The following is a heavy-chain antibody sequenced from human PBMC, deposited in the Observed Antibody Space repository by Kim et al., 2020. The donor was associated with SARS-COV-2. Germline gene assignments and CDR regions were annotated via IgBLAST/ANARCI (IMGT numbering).Heavy chain of an antibody. CDR1: GFTFSSYA. J-gene: IGHJ4*02. V-gene: IGHV3-23*01. Sequence: GGSLRLSCAASGFTFSSYAMSWVRQTPGKGLEWVSAISGSGGSTYYADSVKGRFTISRDNSKNTLYLQMNSLRAEDTAVYYCAKDPFGVVTHLTSYHYWGQGTLITVSS. CDR2: ISGSGGST. D-gene: IGHD2-21*02. CDR3: AKDPFGVVTHLTSYHY.